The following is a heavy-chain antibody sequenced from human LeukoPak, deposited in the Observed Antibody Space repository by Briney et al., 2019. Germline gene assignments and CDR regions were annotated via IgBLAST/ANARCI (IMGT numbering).Heavy chain of an antibody. Sequence: GASVKVSCKASGYTFTVYYIHWVRQAPGRGLEWMGWFNPYSGVTNYAQKFQGRVSITRDTSISTAYMELSRLGSDDTAVYYCARGFYGGINYFQYWGQGTLVTVSS. V-gene: IGHV1-2*02. CDR1: GYTFTVYY. CDR2: FNPYSGVT. J-gene: IGHJ4*02. CDR3: ARGFYGGINYFQY. D-gene: IGHD3-16*01.